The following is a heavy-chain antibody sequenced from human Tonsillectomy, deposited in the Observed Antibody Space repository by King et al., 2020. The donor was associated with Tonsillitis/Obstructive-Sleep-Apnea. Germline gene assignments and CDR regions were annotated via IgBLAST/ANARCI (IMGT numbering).Heavy chain of an antibody. CDR1: GGSISSYY. V-gene: IGHV4-59*01. J-gene: IGHJ5*02. CDR2: IYYSGST. CDR3: ARGRTYDFWSGFLDNWFDP. Sequence: QLQESGPGLVKPSETLSLTCTVSGGSISSYYWSWIRQPPGKGLEWIGYIYYSGSTNYNPSLKSRVTISVDTSKNQFSLKLSSVTAADTAVYYRARGRTYDFWSGFLDNWFDPWGQGTLVTVSS. D-gene: IGHD3-3*01.